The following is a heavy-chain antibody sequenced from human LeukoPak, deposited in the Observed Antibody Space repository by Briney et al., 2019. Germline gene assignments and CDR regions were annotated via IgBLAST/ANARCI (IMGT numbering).Heavy chain of an antibody. V-gene: IGHV5-51*01. CDR1: GYRFNTYW. CDR2: IYPGDSDT. Sequence: GESLKISRKGSGYRFNTYWNGWVRQMPGKGVGLMGIIYPGDSDTKYSPTFQDQVTITADKSISTAYLQWSSLKASDTAMYYCARHVNSGWSTFYYWGQGTLVTVSS. D-gene: IGHD6-19*01. CDR3: ARHVNSGWSTFYY. J-gene: IGHJ4*02.